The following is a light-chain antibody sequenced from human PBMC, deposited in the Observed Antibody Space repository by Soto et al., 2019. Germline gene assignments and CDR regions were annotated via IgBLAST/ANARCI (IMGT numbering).Light chain of an antibody. CDR2: GAS. Sequence: EIVITRSPATLSVSNGERTTLSCRASESVNISLAWYQQKPGQAPSLLIFGASSRATGIPARFSGSGSGTEFNLTISSMQSEDFTVYFCQQYDDWLRLTFGGGTKVDIK. J-gene: IGKJ4*01. CDR3: QQYDDWLRLT. V-gene: IGKV3D-15*01. CDR1: ESVNIS.